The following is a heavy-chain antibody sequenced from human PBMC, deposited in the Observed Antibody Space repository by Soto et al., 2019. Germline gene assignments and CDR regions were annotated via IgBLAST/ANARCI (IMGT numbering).Heavy chain of an antibody. Sequence: SETLSLTCTVSGGSVSSGSYYWSWIRQPPGKGLEWIGYIYYSGSTNYNPSLKSRVTISVDTSKNQFSLKLSSVTAADTAVYYCAIERTPGAGRSYFYYWAQGTLVPVSS. CDR2: IYYSGST. J-gene: IGHJ4*02. CDR1: GGSVSSGSYY. CDR3: AIERTPGAGRSYFYY. D-gene: IGHD2-8*02. V-gene: IGHV4-61*01.